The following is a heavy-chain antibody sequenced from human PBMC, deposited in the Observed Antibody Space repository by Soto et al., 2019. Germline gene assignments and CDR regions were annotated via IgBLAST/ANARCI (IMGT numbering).Heavy chain of an antibody. CDR3: ARLELGYCSSTSCNDAFDI. V-gene: IGHV3-21*05. J-gene: IGHJ3*02. CDR1: GFDFKNYA. CDR2: ISSSSYI. Sequence: PGGSLRLSCSASGFDFKNYAMHWVRQAPGKGPEYLSGISSSSYIYYADSVKGRFTISRDNAKNSLYLQMNSLRAEDTAVYYCARLELGYCSSTSCNDAFDIWGQGTMVTVSS. D-gene: IGHD2-2*01.